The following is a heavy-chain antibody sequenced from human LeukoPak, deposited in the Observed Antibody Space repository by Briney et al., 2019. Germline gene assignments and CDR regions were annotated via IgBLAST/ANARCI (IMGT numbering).Heavy chain of an antibody. CDR1: GGTFSNYA. CDR2: ITPLSGTA. CDR3: ATAPLPIAAAGTFDY. J-gene: IGHJ4*02. Sequence: SVKVSCKASGGTFSNYAISWVRQAPGQGLEWMGGITPLSGTAKYAQKFQGRVTITADESTSTAYMELSSLRSEDTAVYYCATAPLPIAAAGTFDYWGQGTLVTVSS. D-gene: IGHD6-13*01. V-gene: IGHV1-69*13.